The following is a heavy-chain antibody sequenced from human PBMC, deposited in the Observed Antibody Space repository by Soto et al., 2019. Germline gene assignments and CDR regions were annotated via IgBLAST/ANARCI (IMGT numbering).Heavy chain of an antibody. CDR3: ARSGLWEVVLAALAPYGMDV. V-gene: IGHV3-21*01. D-gene: IGHD1-26*01. CDR2: ISSSSSYI. Sequence: EVQLVESGGGLVKPGGSLRLSCAASGFTFSSYSMNWVRQAPGKGLEWVSSISSSSSYIYYADSVKGRFTISRDNAKNSLYLQMTSLRAEDTAVYYWARSGLWEVVLAALAPYGMDVWAKGPRSPSP. J-gene: IGHJ6*02. CDR1: GFTFSSYS.